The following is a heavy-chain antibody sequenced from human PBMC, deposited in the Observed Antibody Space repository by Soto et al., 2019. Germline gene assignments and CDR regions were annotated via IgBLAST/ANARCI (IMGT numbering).Heavy chain of an antibody. CDR1: GGSFSGYY. V-gene: IGHV4-34*01. J-gene: IGHJ4*02. CDR3: ARGLPHCSSTSCYHSGYFDY. Sequence: QVQLQQWGAGLLKPSETLSLTCAVYGGSFSGYYWSGIRQPPGKGLEWIGEINHSGSTNYNPSLKSRVTISVDTSKNQFSLKLSSVTAADTAVYYCARGLPHCSSTSCYHSGYFDYWGQGTLVTVSS. D-gene: IGHD2-2*01. CDR2: INHSGST.